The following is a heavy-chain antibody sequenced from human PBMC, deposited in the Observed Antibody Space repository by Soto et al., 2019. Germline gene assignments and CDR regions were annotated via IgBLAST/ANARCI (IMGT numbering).Heavy chain of an antibody. CDR2: IKQDGSEK. V-gene: IGHV3-7*04. CDR1: GFTFSSYW. D-gene: IGHD3-10*01. CDR3: AGWFGESGVGG. Sequence: EVQLVESGGGLVQPGGSLRLSCAASGFTFSSYWMTWVRQAPGKGLEWVANIKQDGSEKYYVDSVKGRFTISRDNAKNSLYLQMNSLRAEDTAVYYCAGWFGESGVGGWGQGTLVTVSS. J-gene: IGHJ4*02.